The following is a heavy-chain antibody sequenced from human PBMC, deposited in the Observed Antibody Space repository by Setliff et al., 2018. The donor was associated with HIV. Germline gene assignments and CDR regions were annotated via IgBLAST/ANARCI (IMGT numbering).Heavy chain of an antibody. Sequence: GASVKVSCKVSGYTHTELSIHWVRQAPGKGLEWMGGFDPEDAETIYAQNFQGRVTMTEDTSTDTAYMELSSLRSEDTAFYYCTTDGSYDILTGPTPGAFDIWGQGTMVTVSS. D-gene: IGHD3-9*01. CDR2: FDPEDAET. V-gene: IGHV1-24*01. CDR3: TTDGSYDILTGPTPGAFDI. CDR1: GYTHTELS. J-gene: IGHJ3*02.